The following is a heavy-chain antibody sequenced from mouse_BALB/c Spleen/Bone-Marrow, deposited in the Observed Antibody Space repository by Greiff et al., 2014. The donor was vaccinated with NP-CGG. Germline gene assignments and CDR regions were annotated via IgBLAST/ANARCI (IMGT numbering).Heavy chain of an antibody. CDR2: INPSSGYT. CDR1: GYTFTSYT. V-gene: IGHV1-4*02. Sequence: VHLVESAAELARPGASVKMSCKASGYTFTSYTMHWVKQRPGQGLEWIGYINPSSGYTEYNQKFKDKTTLTADKSSSTAYMQLSSLTSEDSAVYYCAYWDLAYWGQGTLVTVSA. J-gene: IGHJ3*01. CDR3: AYWDLAY. D-gene: IGHD4-1*01.